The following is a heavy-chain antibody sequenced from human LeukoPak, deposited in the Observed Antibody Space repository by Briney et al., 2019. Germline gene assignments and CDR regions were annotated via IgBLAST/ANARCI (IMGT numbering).Heavy chain of an antibody. D-gene: IGHD3-10*01. J-gene: IGHJ4*02. CDR1: GGTFSSYA. CDR3: ASTLLPSRYGSGSFLDY. Sequence: GASVKVSCKASGGTFSSYAISSVGQATGKGREWVGGIIPILGPASYPQKFQGRVTITTDESTSTAYMELSSQRPEDTPVYYCASTLLPSRYGSGSFLDYWGQGTRVTVSS. V-gene: IGHV1-69*05. CDR2: IIPILGPA.